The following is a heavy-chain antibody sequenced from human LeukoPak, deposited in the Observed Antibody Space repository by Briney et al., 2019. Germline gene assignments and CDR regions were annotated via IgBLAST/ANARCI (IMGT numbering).Heavy chain of an antibody. D-gene: IGHD5-18*01. CDR2: MNEYGSDI. CDR1: GFNFGGYS. CDR3: ARGPRGYTYGDYYFDY. V-gene: IGHV3-7*01. Sequence: PGGSLRLSCVASGFNFGGYSMGWVRQAPGKGLEWVTYMNEYGSDIFYVDSVKGRFTISRDNAKNSLYLQMNSLRAEDTSVYYCARGPRGYTYGDYYFDYWGQGTLVTVSS. J-gene: IGHJ4*02.